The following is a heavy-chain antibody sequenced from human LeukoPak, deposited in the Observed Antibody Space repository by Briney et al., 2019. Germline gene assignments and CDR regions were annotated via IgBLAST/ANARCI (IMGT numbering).Heavy chain of an antibody. J-gene: IGHJ5*02. Sequence: PGRSLRLSCAASGFTFSSYGMHWVRQAPGKGLEWVAVISYDGSNKYYADSVKGRFTISRDNSKNTLYLQMNSLRAEDTAVYYCAKQRDSGSLFDPWGQGTLVTVSS. D-gene: IGHD3-10*01. V-gene: IGHV3-30*18. CDR2: ISYDGSNK. CDR3: AKQRDSGSLFDP. CDR1: GFTFSSYG.